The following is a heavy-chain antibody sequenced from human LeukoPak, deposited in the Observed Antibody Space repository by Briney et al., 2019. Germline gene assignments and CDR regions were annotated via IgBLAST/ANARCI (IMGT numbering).Heavy chain of an antibody. D-gene: IGHD2-15*01. CDR1: GFTFSSYG. Sequence: PGGSLRLSCVASGFTFSSYGMSWVRPAPGKGLEWVSAISGSGGSTHYADSVKGRFTISRDNSKNTLYLQMNSLRAEDTAVYYCAKFPRVVRAFDFDYWGQGTLVTVSS. CDR3: AKFPRVVRAFDFDY. J-gene: IGHJ4*02. CDR2: ISGSGGST. V-gene: IGHV3-23*01.